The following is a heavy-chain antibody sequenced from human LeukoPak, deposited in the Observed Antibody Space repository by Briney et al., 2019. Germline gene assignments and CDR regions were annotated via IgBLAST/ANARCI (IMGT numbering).Heavy chain of an antibody. V-gene: IGHV3-30*18. CDR2: ISYDGNNK. CDR3: AKRGQQKDLDY. J-gene: IGHJ4*02. Sequence: TGGSLRLSCEASGFTFSSYGMHWVRQAPGQGLEWVTVISYDGNNKGYADSVKGRFTISRDNSKNTLYLQMNSLRTEDTAVYFCAKRGQQKDLDYWGQGTLVTVSS. D-gene: IGHD6-13*01. CDR1: GFTFSSYG.